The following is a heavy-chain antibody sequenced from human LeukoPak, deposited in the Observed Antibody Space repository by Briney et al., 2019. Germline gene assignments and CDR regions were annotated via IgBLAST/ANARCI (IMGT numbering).Heavy chain of an antibody. J-gene: IGHJ3*02. Sequence: PGGSLRLSCAASGFTFSSYAMHWVRQAPGKGLEYVSAISSNGGGTYYANSVKGRFTISRDNSKNTLYLQMGSLRDEDMAVYYCARADARGYSSSYDAFDIWGQGTMVTVSS. CDR3: ARADARGYSSSYDAFDI. CDR2: ISSNGGGT. V-gene: IGHV3-64*01. CDR1: GFTFSSYA. D-gene: IGHD6-19*01.